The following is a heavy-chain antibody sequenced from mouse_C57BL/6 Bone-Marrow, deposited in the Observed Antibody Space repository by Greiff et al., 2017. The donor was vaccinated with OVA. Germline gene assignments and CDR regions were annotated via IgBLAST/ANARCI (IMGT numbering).Heavy chain of an antibody. CDR1: GYTFTSYW. CDR2: IYPSDSET. Sequence: QVQLQQPGAELVRPGSSVKLSCKASGYTFTSYWMAWVKQRPGQGLEWIGNIYPSDSETHYNQKFKDKATLTVDKSSSTAYMQLSSLTSEDSAVYYCARSGWLHYWGQGTTLTVSS. D-gene: IGHD2-3*01. J-gene: IGHJ2*01. CDR3: ARSGWLHY. V-gene: IGHV1-61*01.